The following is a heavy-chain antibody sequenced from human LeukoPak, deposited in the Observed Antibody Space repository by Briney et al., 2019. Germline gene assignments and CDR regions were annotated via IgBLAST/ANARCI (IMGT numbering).Heavy chain of an antibody. V-gene: IGHV4-59*11. CDR2: IYYSGST. CDR3: ARTNGYDSSGYYYGAPGAFDI. D-gene: IGHD3-22*01. Sequence: PSETLSLTCTVSGGSISSHYWSWIRQPPGKGLEWIGYIYYSGSTNYNPSLKSRVTISVDTSKNQFSLKLSSVTAADTAVYYCARTNGYDSSGYYYGAPGAFDIWGQGTMVTVSS. J-gene: IGHJ3*02. CDR1: GGSISSHY.